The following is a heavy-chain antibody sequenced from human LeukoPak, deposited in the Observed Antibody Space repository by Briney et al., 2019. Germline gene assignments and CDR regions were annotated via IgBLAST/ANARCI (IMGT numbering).Heavy chain of an antibody. J-gene: IGHJ4*02. CDR1: GFTFDDYA. Sequence: GRSLRLYCSASGFTFDDYAMHWVRPAPGKGLEWVSGISWNSGSIGYADSVKGRFTISRDNAKNSLYLQMNSLRAEDTALYYCAKDRYGAASRGVFDYWGQGTLVTVSS. CDR2: ISWNSGSI. V-gene: IGHV3-9*01. CDR3: AKDRYGAASRGVFDY. D-gene: IGHD4/OR15-4a*01.